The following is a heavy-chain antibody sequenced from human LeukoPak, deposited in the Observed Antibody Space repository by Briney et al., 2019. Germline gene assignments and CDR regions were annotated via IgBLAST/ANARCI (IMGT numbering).Heavy chain of an antibody. J-gene: IGHJ4*02. CDR2: INPSGTST. D-gene: IGHD2-21*02. CDR1: GYTFTIYY. Sequence: ASVKVSCKASGYTFTIYYMHWVRQAPGQGLEWMGIINPSGTSTTYAQKFQGRVTMTRDMSTSTVYMELSSLRSEDTAVYYCARAEWAVTATVDEIDYWGQGTLVTVSS. V-gene: IGHV1-46*01. CDR3: ARAEWAVTATVDEIDY.